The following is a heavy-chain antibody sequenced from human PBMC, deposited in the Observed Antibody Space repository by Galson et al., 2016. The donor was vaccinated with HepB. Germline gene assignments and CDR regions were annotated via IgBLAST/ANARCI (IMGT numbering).Heavy chain of an antibody. V-gene: IGHV1-18*04. D-gene: IGHD6-19*01. CDR1: GYTFTSYS. Sequence: SVKVSCKASGYTFTSYSITWVRQAPGQGLEWMGWISAYNGNTNYAQKLQGRATMTTDTSTSTAYMELRSLRSDDTAVYYCAAAVAGNFDYWGQGILVTVSS. J-gene: IGHJ4*02. CDR3: AAAVAGNFDY. CDR2: ISAYNGNT.